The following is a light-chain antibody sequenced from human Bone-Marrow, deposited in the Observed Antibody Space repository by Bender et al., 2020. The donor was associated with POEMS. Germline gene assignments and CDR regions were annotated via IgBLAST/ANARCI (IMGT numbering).Light chain of an antibody. CDR2: DVS. V-gene: IGLV2-14*03. Sequence: QSALTQPASVSGSPGQSITLSCTGTSSDIGGYIFVSWYQQHPGKAPRLMIYDVSNRPSGVSIRFSGSKSGNTASLTISGLQAEDEGDYYCSSYTSGRTDVVFGGGTKLTVL. J-gene: IGLJ2*01. CDR3: SSYTSGRTDVV. CDR1: SSDIGGYIF.